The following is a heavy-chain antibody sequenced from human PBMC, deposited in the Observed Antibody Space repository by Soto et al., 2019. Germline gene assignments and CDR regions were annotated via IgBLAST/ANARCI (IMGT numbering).Heavy chain of an antibody. V-gene: IGHV4-30-4*02. CDR2: IFHTGTT. J-gene: IGHJ5*02. CDR1: GGSISSSDYF. Sequence: SETLSLTCTVSGGSISSSDYFWTWIRQPPGKGLEWMGYIFHTGTTYSNPSLKSRLIMPIDTSKNQFSLKVRSVTAADTAVYYCARGSEAWFDPWGQGTLVTVSS. CDR3: ARGSEAWFDP.